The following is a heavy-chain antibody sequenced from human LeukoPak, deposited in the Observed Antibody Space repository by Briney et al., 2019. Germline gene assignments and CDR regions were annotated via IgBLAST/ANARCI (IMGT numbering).Heavy chain of an antibody. CDR3: ARSAGGLLWFGEFIFFDY. J-gene: IGHJ4*02. CDR2: ISSTGGTA. CDR1: GFTFSSFG. V-gene: IGHV3-23*01. D-gene: IGHD3-10*01. Sequence: GGSLRLSCAASGFTFSSFGMSWVRQAPGKGLEWVSAISSTGGTAYYADSVKGRFTISRDNSKNTLYLQMNSLRAEDTAVYYCARSAGGLLWFGEFIFFDYWGQGTLVTVSS.